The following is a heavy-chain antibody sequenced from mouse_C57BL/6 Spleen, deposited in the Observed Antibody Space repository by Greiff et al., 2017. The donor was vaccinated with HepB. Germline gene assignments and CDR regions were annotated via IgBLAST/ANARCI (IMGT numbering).Heavy chain of an antibody. J-gene: IGHJ4*01. CDR1: GFTFSDYG. CDR2: ISSGSSTI. Sequence: DVMLVESGGGLVKPGGSLKLSCAASGFTFSDYGMHWVRQAPEKGLEWVAYISSGSSTIYYADTVKGRSTISRDNAKNTLFLQMTSLRSEDTAMYYGARGDYDYDGYYAMDYWGQGTSVTVSS. CDR3: ARGDYDYDGYYAMDY. D-gene: IGHD2-4*01. V-gene: IGHV5-17*01.